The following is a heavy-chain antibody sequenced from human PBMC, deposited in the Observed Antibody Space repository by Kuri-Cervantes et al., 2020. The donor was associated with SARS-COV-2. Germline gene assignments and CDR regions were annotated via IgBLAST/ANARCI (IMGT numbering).Heavy chain of an antibody. CDR2: IYYSGST. CDR1: GGSISSGDYY. Sequence: LRLSCTVSGGSISSGDYYWSWIRQPPGKGLEWIGYIYYSGSTYYNPSLKSRVTISVDTSKNQFSLKLSSVTAADTAVYYCASIKSYYYYMDVWAKGPRSPSP. V-gene: IGHV4-30-4*08. J-gene: IGHJ6*03. CDR3: ASIKSYYYYMDV.